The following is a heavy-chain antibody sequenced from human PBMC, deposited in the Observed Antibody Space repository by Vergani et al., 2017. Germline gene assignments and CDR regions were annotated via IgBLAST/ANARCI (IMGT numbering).Heavy chain of an antibody. CDR1: GYSFTSYW. D-gene: IGHD2-15*01. J-gene: IGHJ5*02. V-gene: IGHV5-10-1*01. CDR2: IDPSYSYT. Sequence: EVQLVQSGAEVKKPGESLKISCKGSGYSFTSYWISWVRQMPGKGLEWMGRIDPSYSYTNYSPSFQGHVTISADKSISTAYLQWSSLNATDTARYYCARLTLQDQRGFDPWGQGTRVTVSS. CDR3: ARLTLQDQRGFDP.